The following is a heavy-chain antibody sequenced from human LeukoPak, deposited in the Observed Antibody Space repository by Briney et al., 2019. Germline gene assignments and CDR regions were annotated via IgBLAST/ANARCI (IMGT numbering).Heavy chain of an antibody. CDR1: GYTVTSHG. CDR2: ISAYNGNT. J-gene: IGHJ4*02. CDR3: ARGGYYYDSSGYYYQNPDY. Sequence: ASVKVSCKASGYTVTSHGITWVRQAPGQGLEWMGWISAYNGNTNYAQKLQGRVTMTTDTSTSTAYMELRSLRSDDTAVYYCARGGYYYDSSGYYYQNPDYWGQGTLVTVSS. V-gene: IGHV1-18*01. D-gene: IGHD3-22*01.